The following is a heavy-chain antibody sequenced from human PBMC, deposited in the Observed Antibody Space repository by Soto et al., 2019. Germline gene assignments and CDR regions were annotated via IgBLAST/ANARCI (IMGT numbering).Heavy chain of an antibody. CDR2: INHRGST. V-gene: IGHV4-34*01. Sequence: QVQLQQWGAGLLKPSETLSLTCAVYGGSFSGYYWSWIRQPPGKGLEWIGEINHRGSTNYNPSLKEGVPISVGTAKNQFSLKLNSVTAADTAVYYCARGSRVKIPAASGRDYYYHGLDVWGQGTAVTVSS. J-gene: IGHJ6*02. CDR1: GGSFSGYY. CDR3: ARGSRVKIPAASGRDYYYHGLDV. D-gene: IGHD6-25*01.